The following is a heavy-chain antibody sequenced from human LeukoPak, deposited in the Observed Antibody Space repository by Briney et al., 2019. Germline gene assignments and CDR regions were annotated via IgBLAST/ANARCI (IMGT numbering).Heavy chain of an antibody. Sequence: GGSLRLSCAASGFTFSSYAMSWVRQAPGKGLEWVSAISGSGGSTYYADSVKGRSTISSDNSKSTLSLQMNSLRAEDTAIYYCATYRQVLLPFESWGQGALVTVSS. J-gene: IGHJ4*02. CDR3: ATYRQVLLPFES. CDR1: GFTFSSYA. V-gene: IGHV3-23*01. CDR2: ISGSGGST. D-gene: IGHD2-8*02.